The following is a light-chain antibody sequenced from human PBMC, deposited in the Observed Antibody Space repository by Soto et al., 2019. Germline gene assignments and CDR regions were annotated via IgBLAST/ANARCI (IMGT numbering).Light chain of an antibody. V-gene: IGLV2-14*01. J-gene: IGLJ1*01. CDR3: SSYTSISTYV. CDR1: SSDIGDYNY. CDR2: EVN. Sequence: QSALTQPPSASGSPGQSVTISCSGTSSDIGDYNYVSWYQHHPGKAPKLIIYEVNNRPSGVSNRFSGSKSGSTASLTISGLQAEDEADYYCSSYTSISTYVFGTGTKLTVL.